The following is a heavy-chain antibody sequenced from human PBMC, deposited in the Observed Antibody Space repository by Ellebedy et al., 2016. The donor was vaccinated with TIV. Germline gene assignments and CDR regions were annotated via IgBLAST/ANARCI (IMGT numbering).Heavy chain of an antibody. Sequence: PGGSLRLSCAASGFTFSNYEMNWVRRAPGKGLEWVSYISTSGKTIHYADAVKGRFTVSRDNAKNSLYLQMSSLRAEDTALYYCTKAINSGNYYGMDVWGQGTTVTVSS. V-gene: IGHV3-48*03. CDR2: ISTSGKTI. CDR3: TKAINSGNYYGMDV. D-gene: IGHD3-10*01. CDR1: GFTFSNYE. J-gene: IGHJ6*02.